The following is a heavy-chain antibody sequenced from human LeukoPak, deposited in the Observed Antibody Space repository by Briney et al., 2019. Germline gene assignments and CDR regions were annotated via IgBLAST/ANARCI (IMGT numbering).Heavy chain of an antibody. V-gene: IGHV1-2*02. CDR3: ARGYCSSTSCYLGLDAFDI. J-gene: IGHJ3*02. Sequence: GASVKVSCKASGYTFTGYYMHWVRQAPGQGLEWMGWINPNSGGTNYAQKFQGRVTMTRDTSISTAYMELSRLRSDDTAVYYCARGYCSSTSCYLGLDAFDIWGQGTMVTVSS. CDR2: INPNSGGT. CDR1: GYTFTGYY. D-gene: IGHD2-2*01.